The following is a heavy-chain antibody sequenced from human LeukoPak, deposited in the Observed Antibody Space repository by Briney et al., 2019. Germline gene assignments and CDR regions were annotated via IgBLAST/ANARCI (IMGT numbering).Heavy chain of an antibody. V-gene: IGHV5-51*01. D-gene: IGHD2-15*01. CDR2: IYPDDSDS. CDR1: GSSFTNYW. CDR3: ARRVVGATTHYFDY. Sequence: GASLQISCKCSGSSFTNYWIAWVRQLPGKGLEWMGIIYPDDSDSKYSPSFQGHVTISADKSISTAYLQWSSLKASDTAMYYCARRVVGATTHYFDYWGQGSLVTVSS. J-gene: IGHJ4*02.